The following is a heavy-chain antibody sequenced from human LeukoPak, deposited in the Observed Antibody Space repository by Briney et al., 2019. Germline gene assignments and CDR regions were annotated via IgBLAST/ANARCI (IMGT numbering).Heavy chain of an antibody. V-gene: IGHV1-18*01. J-gene: IGHJ5*02. CDR2: ISAYNGNT. Sequence: ASVKVSCKASGYTFTSYGISWVRQAPGQGLEWMGWISAYNGNTNYAQKLQGRVTMTTDTSTSTAYMELRSLRSDDTAVYYCAKQITYDYVWGSYNWFDPWGQGTLVTVSS. D-gene: IGHD3-16*01. CDR1: GYTFTSYG. CDR3: AKQITYDYVWGSYNWFDP.